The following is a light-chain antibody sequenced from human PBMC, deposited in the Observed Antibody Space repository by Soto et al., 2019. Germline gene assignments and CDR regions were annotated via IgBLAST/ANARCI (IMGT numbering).Light chain of an antibody. CDR2: DAS. CDR1: QSIHTS. CDR3: EQRNVWPPIS. J-gene: IGKJ5*01. Sequence: VLTQSPAPLSLSPGERATLSCRASQSIHTSLAWYQQKPGQPPRLVIYDASLRANGVPARFGGSGSGTDFTLTSNSLEPEDFAVYSCEQRNVWPPISVGQCTRLESK. V-gene: IGKV3-11*01.